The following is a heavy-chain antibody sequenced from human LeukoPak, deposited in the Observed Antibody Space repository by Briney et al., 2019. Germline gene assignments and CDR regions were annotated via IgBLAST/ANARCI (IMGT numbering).Heavy chain of an antibody. CDR2: IKQDGSEK. CDR1: GFTFSSYW. D-gene: IGHD1-7*01. V-gene: IGHV3-7*01. J-gene: IGHJ4*02. Sequence: GGSLRLSCAASGFTFSSYWMSWVRQAPGKGLEWVANIKQDGSEKYYVDSVKGRFIISRDNAKNSLYLQMNSLRAEDTAVYYCARARWNFEVLYFDYWGQGTLVTVSS. CDR3: ARARWNFEVLYFDY.